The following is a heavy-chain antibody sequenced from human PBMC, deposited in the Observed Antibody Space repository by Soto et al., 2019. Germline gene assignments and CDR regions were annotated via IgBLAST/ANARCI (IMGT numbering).Heavy chain of an antibody. CDR2: IYYSGST. Sequence: PSETLSLNCTVSGGSISSGGYYWSWIRQHPGKGLEWIGYIYYSGSTYYNPSLKSRVTISVDTSKNQFSLKLSSVTAADTAVYYCARVHDYGGNFYFDYWGQGTLVTVS. CDR1: GGSISSGGYY. D-gene: IGHD4-17*01. J-gene: IGHJ4*02. CDR3: ARVHDYGGNFYFDY. V-gene: IGHV4-31*03.